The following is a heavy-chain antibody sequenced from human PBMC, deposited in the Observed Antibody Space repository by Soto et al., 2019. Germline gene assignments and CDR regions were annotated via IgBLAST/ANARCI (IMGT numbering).Heavy chain of an antibody. Sequence: TSETLSLTCTVSGGSISSYYWSWIRQPPGKGLEWIGYIYYSGSTNYNPSLKSRVTISVDTSKNQFSLKLSSVTAADTAVYYCARGAAGGNDFWSGYHPYYFDYWGQGTLVTVS. V-gene: IGHV4-59*01. CDR3: ARGAAGGNDFWSGYHPYYFDY. J-gene: IGHJ4*02. CDR2: IYYSGST. D-gene: IGHD3-3*01. CDR1: GGSISSYY.